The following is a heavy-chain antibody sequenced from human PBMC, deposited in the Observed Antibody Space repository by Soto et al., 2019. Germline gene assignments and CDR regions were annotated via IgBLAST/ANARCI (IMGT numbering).Heavy chain of an antibody. CDR2: IYHSGST. CDR1: GGSVSNDAYY. Sequence: PSETLSLTCTVSGGSVSNDAYYWSWIRQPPGKGLEWIGYIYHSGSTYYNPSLKSRVIISVDMSENQFSLRLNSVTAADTAVYYCARAPAGDYGGYFDSWGQGIQVTVSS. CDR3: ARAPAGDYGGYFDS. D-gene: IGHD4-17*01. J-gene: IGHJ4*02. V-gene: IGHV4-61*08.